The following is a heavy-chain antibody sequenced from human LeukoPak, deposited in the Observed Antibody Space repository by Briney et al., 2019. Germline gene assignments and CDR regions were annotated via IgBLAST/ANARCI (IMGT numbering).Heavy chain of an antibody. CDR1: GDSISRYY. Sequence: SETLSPTCTVSGDSISRYYWGWIRQPPGKGLEWIGYISYSGSTYYNPSLKSRVTISVDMSKNQFSLKLSSVTATDTAVYYCARYANSGDAFDIWGQGTMVTVSS. CDR3: ARYANSGDAFDI. D-gene: IGHD2-8*01. J-gene: IGHJ3*02. V-gene: IGHV4-59*01. CDR2: ISYSGST.